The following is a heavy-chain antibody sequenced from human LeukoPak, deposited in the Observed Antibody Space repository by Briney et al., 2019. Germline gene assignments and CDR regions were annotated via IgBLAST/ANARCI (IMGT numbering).Heavy chain of an antibody. CDR2: ISGSAGST. CDR1: GFTFSSYA. D-gene: IGHD2-15*01. J-gene: IGHJ4*02. V-gene: IGHV3-23*01. Sequence: GGSLRLSCAASGFTFSSYAMSWVRQAPGKGLEWVSVISGSAGSTYYADSVKGRFTISRDNSKNTLYLQMNSLRAEDTAVYYCAKGAGYCSGGSCYRLDYWGQGTLVTVSS. CDR3: AKGAGYCSGGSCYRLDY.